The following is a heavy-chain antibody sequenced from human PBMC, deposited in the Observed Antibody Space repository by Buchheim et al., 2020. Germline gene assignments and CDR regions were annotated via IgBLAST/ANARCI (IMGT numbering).Heavy chain of an antibody. CDR1: GFTCSSYA. CDR2: ISYDGSNK. D-gene: IGHD3-22*01. CDR3: ARGGMYYYDSSGYYSHFDY. J-gene: IGHJ4*02. Sequence: QVQLVESGGGVVQPGRSLRLSCAASGFTCSSYAMHWVRQAPGKGLEWVAVISYDGSNKYYADSVKGRFTISRDNSKNKLYLQMNSLRAEDTAVYYCARGGMYYYDSSGYYSHFDYWGQGTL. V-gene: IGHV3-30*04.